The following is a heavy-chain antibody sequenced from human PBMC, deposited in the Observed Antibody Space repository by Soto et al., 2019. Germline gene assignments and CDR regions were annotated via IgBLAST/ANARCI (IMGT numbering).Heavy chain of an antibody. J-gene: IGHJ4*02. CDR2: ISSNGGST. CDR1: GFTFSSYA. D-gene: IGHD3-22*01. Sequence: GGSLRLSCSASGFTFSSYAMHWVRQAPGKGLEYVSAISSNGGSTYYADSVKGRFTISRDNSKNTLYLQMSSLRAEDTAVYYCVNSVGYYYDSSGYFDYWGQGTLVTVSS. V-gene: IGHV3-64D*06. CDR3: VNSVGYYYDSSGYFDY.